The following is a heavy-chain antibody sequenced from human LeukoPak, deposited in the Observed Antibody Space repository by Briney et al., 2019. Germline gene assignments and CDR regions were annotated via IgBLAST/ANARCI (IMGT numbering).Heavy chain of an antibody. J-gene: IGHJ5*02. CDR1: GWSFNDYY. CDR3: ARGQVPAARGYNWFDP. D-gene: IGHD2-2*01. V-gene: IGHV4-34*01. CDR2: INARGDT. Sequence: SETLSLTCAVYGWSFNDYYWNWVRQPPGKGLEWVGEINARGDTNFNPSLKSRVTISVDTSKSQFSLTLTSMIAADTAVYYCARGQVPAARGYNWFDPWGQGTLVTVSS.